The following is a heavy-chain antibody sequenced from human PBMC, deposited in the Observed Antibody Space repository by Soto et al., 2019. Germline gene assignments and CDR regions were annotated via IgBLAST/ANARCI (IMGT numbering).Heavy chain of an antibody. CDR3: TRQVPYGDYWERDYYGMDV. J-gene: IGHJ6*02. D-gene: IGHD4-17*01. CDR1: GFTFSGSA. CDR2: IRSKANSYAT. V-gene: IGHV3-73*01. Sequence: GGSLRLSCAASGFTFSGSAMHWVRQASGKGLEWVGRIRSKANSYATAYAASVKGRFTISRDDSKNTAYLQMNSLKTEDTAVYYCTRQVPYGDYWERDYYGMDVWGQGTTVTVAS.